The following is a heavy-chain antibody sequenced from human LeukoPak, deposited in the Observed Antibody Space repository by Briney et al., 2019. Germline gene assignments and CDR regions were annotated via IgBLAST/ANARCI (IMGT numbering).Heavy chain of an antibody. CDR2: IYYSGST. J-gene: IGHJ4*02. V-gene: IGHV4-59*01. CDR1: GGSISSYY. Sequence: SETLSLTCTVSGGSISSYYWSWIRQPPGKGLEWIGYIYYSGSTNYNPSLKSRVTISVDTSKNQFSLKLSSVTAADTAVYYCAREAPFGFSSWRRGEYYFDYWGQGTLVTVSS. CDR3: AREAPFGFSSWRRGEYYFDY. D-gene: IGHD6-13*01.